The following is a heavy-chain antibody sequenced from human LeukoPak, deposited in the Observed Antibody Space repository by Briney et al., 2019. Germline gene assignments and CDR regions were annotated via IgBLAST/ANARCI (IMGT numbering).Heavy chain of an antibody. CDR3: ARGYYDILTGYYPFDY. CDR2: TYYRSKWYN. Sequence: SRTLSLTCAISGDSVSSSSAVWNWIRQSPSRGLEWLGRTYYRSKWYNDYAVSVKSRITINPETSKNQFSLQLNSVTPEDTAVYYCARGYYDILTGYYPFDYWGQGTLVTASS. D-gene: IGHD3-9*01. V-gene: IGHV6-1*01. CDR1: GDSVSSSSAV. J-gene: IGHJ4*02.